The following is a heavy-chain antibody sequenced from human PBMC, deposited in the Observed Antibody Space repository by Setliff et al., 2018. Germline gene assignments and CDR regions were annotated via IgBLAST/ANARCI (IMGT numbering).Heavy chain of an antibody. CDR3: ARDRESSGGLNYNFWSGYSSYYYYMDV. D-gene: IGHD3-3*01. J-gene: IGHJ6*03. CDR2: INWNGGST. Sequence: PGGSLRLSCAASGFTFDDYGMSWVRQAPGKGLEWVSGINWNGGSTGYADSVKGRFTISRDNAKNSLYLQMNSLRAEDTALYYCARDRESSGGLNYNFWSGYSSYYYYMDVWGKGTTVTVSS. CDR1: GFTFDDYG. V-gene: IGHV3-20*04.